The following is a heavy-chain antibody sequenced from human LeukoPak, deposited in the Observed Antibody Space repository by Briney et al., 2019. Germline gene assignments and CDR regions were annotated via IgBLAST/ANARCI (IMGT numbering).Heavy chain of an antibody. J-gene: IGHJ4*02. V-gene: IGHV3-53*04. D-gene: IGHD3-22*01. CDR2: IYSGGST. CDR3: ARDGNNYYDSSGYYLDY. CDR1: GFTVSSNY. Sequence: GGSLRLFCAASGFTVSSNYMSWVRQAPGKGLEWVSVIYSGGSTYYADSMKGRFTISRHNSKNTLYLQMNSLRAEDTAVYYCARDGNNYYDSSGYYLDYWGQGTLVTVSS.